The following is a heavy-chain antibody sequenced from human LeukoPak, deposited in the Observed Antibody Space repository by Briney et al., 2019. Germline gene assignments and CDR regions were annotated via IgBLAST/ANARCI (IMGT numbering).Heavy chain of an antibody. CDR3: ARGWTWGDS. CDR2: INPNSGNT. J-gene: IGHJ1*01. D-gene: IGHD3-16*01. V-gene: IGHV1-8*01. CDR1: GYTFTTYD. Sequence: GASVKVSCKASGYTFTTYDINWVRQAPGQGLVWMGWINPNSGNTAYAQNFQGRVTMTRDSSRSTVYMELSSLKSEDTAVYYCARGWTWGDSWGQGSPVTVSS.